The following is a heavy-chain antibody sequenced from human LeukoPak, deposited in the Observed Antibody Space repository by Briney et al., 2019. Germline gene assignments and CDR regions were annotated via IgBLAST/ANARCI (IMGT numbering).Heavy chain of an antibody. Sequence: GESLKISCKGSGYSFTSYWIGWVRQMPGKGLEWMGIICPGDSDTRYSPSFQGQVTISADKSISTAYLQWSSLKASDTAMYYCASAPLRYFDWLPPDYWGQGTLVTVSS. CDR1: GYSFTSYW. J-gene: IGHJ4*02. CDR3: ASAPLRYFDWLPPDY. V-gene: IGHV5-51*01. D-gene: IGHD3-9*01. CDR2: ICPGDSDT.